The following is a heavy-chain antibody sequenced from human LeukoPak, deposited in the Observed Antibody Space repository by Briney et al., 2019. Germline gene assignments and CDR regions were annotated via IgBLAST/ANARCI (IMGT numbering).Heavy chain of an antibody. CDR3: ARARSVAGGDPDY. Sequence: SGTLSLTCAVSGGSISSSNWWSWVRQPPGKGLEWIGEIYHSGSTNYNPSLKSRVTISVDKSKNQFSLKLSSVTAADTAVYYCARARSVAGGDPDYWGQGTLVTVSS. J-gene: IGHJ4*02. CDR2: IYHSGST. CDR1: GGSISSSNW. V-gene: IGHV4-4*02. D-gene: IGHD2-21*02.